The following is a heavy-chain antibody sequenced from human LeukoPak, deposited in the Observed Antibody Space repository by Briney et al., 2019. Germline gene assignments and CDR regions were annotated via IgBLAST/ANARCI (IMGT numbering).Heavy chain of an antibody. D-gene: IGHD2-15*01. Sequence: GGSPRLSCTASGFTFSNYAMSWVRQAPGKGLEWVSTISGSDGSTYYADSVKGRFTISRDNSKNTLYLQMNSLRVEDTAIYYCAKGRGYCTGGSCYSDYWGQGTLVTVSS. CDR3: AKGRGYCTGGSCYSDY. CDR1: GFTFSNYA. V-gene: IGHV3-23*01. J-gene: IGHJ4*02. CDR2: ISGSDGST.